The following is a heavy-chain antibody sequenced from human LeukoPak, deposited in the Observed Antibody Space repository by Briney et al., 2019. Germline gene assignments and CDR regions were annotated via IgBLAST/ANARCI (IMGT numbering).Heavy chain of an antibody. CDR1: GGSISSSSYH. Sequence: SETLSLTCSVSGGSISSSSYHWGWIRQSPGKGLEWIGSIYYSGSAYYNPSLKSRLTISVDTSKNQFSLKLSSVTAADTAVYYCARCISMVRGVIRPPGYWGQGTLVTVSS. J-gene: IGHJ4*02. D-gene: IGHD3-10*01. CDR3: ARCISMVRGVIRPPGY. CDR2: IYYSGSA. V-gene: IGHV4-39*01.